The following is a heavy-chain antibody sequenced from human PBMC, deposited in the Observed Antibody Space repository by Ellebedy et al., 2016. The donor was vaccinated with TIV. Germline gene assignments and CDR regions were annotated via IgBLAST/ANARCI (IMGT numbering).Heavy chain of an antibody. J-gene: IGHJ2*01. CDR2: LSSNGRYT. Sequence: GESLKISCEASGFSLSDFHMSWLRQAPGKGLEWLSYLSSNGRYTQYSDSVRGRFTISRDNAKKSLQLQMNSLRAEDTAVYYCAKDPLTGTSKDWYFDLWGRGTLVTVSS. D-gene: IGHD4-17*01. CDR3: AKDPLTGTSKDWYFDL. CDR1: GFSLSDFH. V-gene: IGHV3-11*06.